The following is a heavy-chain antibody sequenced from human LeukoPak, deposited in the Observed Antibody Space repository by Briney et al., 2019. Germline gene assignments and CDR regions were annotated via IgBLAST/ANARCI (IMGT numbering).Heavy chain of an antibody. D-gene: IGHD6-19*01. J-gene: IGHJ5*02. CDR1: RIIVSSNY. Sequence: GGSLRLSCVASRIIVSSNYMTWVRQAPGKGREWVSVIYSGGSTYYADSVTGRFTISRDNSKNTLYLQMNNLRVEDTAVYYCATDRSLFDPWGQGTPVTASS. CDR2: IYSGGST. V-gene: IGHV3-66*01. CDR3: ATDRSLFDP.